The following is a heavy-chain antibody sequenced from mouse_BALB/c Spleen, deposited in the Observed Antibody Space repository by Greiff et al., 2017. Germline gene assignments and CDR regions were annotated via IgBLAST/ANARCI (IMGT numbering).Heavy chain of an antibody. CDR1: GYTFTDYV. J-gene: IGHJ1*01. Sequence: QVQLKQSGPELVKPGASVKMSCKASGYTFTDYVISWVKQRTGQGLEWIGEIYPGSGSTYYNEKFKGKATLTADKSSNTAYMQLSSLTSEDSAVYFCARYYSNWYFDVWGAGTTVTVSS. V-gene: IGHV1-77*01. D-gene: IGHD1-1*02. CDR2: IYPGSGST. CDR3: ARYYSNWYFDV.